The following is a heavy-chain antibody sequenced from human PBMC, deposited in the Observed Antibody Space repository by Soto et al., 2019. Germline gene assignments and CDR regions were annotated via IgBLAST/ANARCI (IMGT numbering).Heavy chain of an antibody. J-gene: IGHJ6*02. V-gene: IGHV4-34*01. Sequence: QVQLQQWGAGLLKPSETLSLTCAVYGGSFSGYYWSWIRQPPGKGLDWIGEINHSGSTNYNPSLKSRVTISVDTSKNQFSLKRSSVTAADTAVYYCARAPNRRYYYYGMDIWGQGTTVTVSS. CDR1: GGSFSGYY. CDR3: ARAPNRRYYYYGMDI. CDR2: INHSGST.